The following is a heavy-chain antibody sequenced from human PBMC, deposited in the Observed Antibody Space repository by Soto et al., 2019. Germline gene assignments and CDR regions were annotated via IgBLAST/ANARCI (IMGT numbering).Heavy chain of an antibody. CDR1: GGSMIAYY. Sequence: SETLSLSCTVSGGSMIAYYWNWMRQPPGKGLQWIGYTYYSGSTTYDPSLKSRVTISGDSSKNQFSLKLDSVTPADTAVYYCARVRGTAGKRYFDYWGPGTLVTVSS. CDR3: ARVRGTAGKRYFDY. CDR2: TYYSGST. D-gene: IGHD6-13*01. J-gene: IGHJ4*02. V-gene: IGHV4-59*01.